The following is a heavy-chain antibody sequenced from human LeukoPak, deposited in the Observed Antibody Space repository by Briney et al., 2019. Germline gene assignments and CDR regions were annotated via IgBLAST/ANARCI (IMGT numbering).Heavy chain of an antibody. D-gene: IGHD1-1*01. CDR2: IYYSGST. Sequence: PSETPSLTRTVSGGSISSYYWSWIRQPPGKGLEWIGYIYYSGSTNYNPSLKSRVTISVDTSKNQFSLKLSSVTAADTAVYYCARGRAVWVPFDYWGQGTLVTVSS. CDR3: ARGRAVWVPFDY. CDR1: GGSISSYY. V-gene: IGHV4-59*01. J-gene: IGHJ4*02.